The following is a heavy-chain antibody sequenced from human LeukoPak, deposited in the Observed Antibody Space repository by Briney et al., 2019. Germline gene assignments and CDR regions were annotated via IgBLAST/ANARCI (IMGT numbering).Heavy chain of an antibody. V-gene: IGHV6-1*01. D-gene: IGHD2-2*01. Sequence: SQTLSLTCAISGDSVSSNSVTWNWIRQSPSRGLEWLGRSYYRSTWYNDYAVSVSGRITVNPDTSKNQFSLHLNSVTPEDTAVYYCARRLTQYDCFDPWGQGILVTVSS. CDR3: ARRLTQYDCFDP. CDR2: SYYRSTWYN. CDR1: GDSVSSNSVT. J-gene: IGHJ5*02.